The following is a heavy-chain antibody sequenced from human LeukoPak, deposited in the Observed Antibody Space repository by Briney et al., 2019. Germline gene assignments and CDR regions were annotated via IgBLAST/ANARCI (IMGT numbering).Heavy chain of an antibody. CDR3: AKRGVVIRVILVGFHKQAYYFDS. CDR1: GITLSNYG. Sequence: PGGSLRLSCAGSGITLSNYGMSWVRQAPGKGLQWVAGISDTGGTITYADSVSGRFTISRDNAENRLYLQMNSLRAEDTAVYFCAKRGVVIRVILVGFHKQAYYFDSWGHGALVTVSS. V-gene: IGHV3-23*01. J-gene: IGHJ4*03. D-gene: IGHD3-22*01. CDR2: ISDTGGTI.